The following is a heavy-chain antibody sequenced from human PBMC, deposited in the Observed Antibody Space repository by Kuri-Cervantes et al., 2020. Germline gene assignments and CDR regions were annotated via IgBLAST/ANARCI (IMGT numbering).Heavy chain of an antibody. CDR2: ISAYNGNT. CDR1: GYTFTSYD. V-gene: IGHV1-18*01. D-gene: IGHD2-21*02. J-gene: IGHJ4*02. Sequence: ASVKVSCKASGYTFTSYDINWVRQAPGQGLEWMGWISAYNGNTNYAQKLQGRVTMTTDTSTSTAYMELRSLRSDDTAVYYCARDQEWHCGGDCYLFDYWGQGTLVTVSS. CDR3: ARDQEWHCGGDCYLFDY.